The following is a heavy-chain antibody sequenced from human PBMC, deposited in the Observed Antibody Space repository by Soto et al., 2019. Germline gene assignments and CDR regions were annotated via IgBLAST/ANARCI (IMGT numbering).Heavy chain of an antibody. CDR2: MSHSGRT. CDR3: ARVERGTAPTVVDAFHI. J-gene: IGHJ3*02. CDR1: GGSVTSGNYY. Sequence: QVQLQQWGAGLLKPSETLSLTCAVFGGSVTSGNYYWSWIRQPPGKGLEWLGEMSHSGRTHFNPSLKSRVTLSVDTSKNQFSMMMSSVTASDTALYYCARVERGTAPTVVDAFHIWGPGTMVTVSS. D-gene: IGHD2-8*02. V-gene: IGHV4-34*01.